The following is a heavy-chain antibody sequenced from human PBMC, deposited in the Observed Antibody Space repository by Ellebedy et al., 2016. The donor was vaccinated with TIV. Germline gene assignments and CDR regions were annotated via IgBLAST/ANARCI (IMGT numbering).Heavy chain of an antibody. Sequence: ASVKVSCKASGGTFTSYAFSWVRQAPGQGLEWMGIINPGGGSTTYAQKFQGRITRTRDTSTSTVYMDLSSLRSEDTAVYYCARDRDTYGQDCWGQGTLVTVSS. CDR1: GGTFTSYA. CDR2: INPGGGST. J-gene: IGHJ4*02. D-gene: IGHD5-18*01. V-gene: IGHV1-46*01. CDR3: ARDRDTYGQDC.